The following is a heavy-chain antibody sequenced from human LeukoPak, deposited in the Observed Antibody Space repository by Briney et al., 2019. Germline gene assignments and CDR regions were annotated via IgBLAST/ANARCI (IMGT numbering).Heavy chain of an antibody. J-gene: IGHJ5*02. CDR1: GGSISSYY. Sequence: SETLSLTCTVSGGSISSYYWSWIRQPPGKGLEWIGYIHTSGSTNYNPSLKSRVTISVDTSKNQFSLKLSSVTAADTAVYYCARNEWLEHPTVNWFDPWGQGTLVTVSS. CDR2: IHTSGST. CDR3: ARNEWLEHPTVNWFDP. D-gene: IGHD6-19*01. V-gene: IGHV4-4*09.